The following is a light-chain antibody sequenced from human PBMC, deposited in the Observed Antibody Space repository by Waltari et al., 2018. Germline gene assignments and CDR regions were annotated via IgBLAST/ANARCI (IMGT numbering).Light chain of an antibody. V-gene: IGLV1-40*01. CDR1: SPNIGAGYD. Sequence: QSVLTQPPSVSGAPGQRVTLPCPGGSPNIGAGYDVHWYHQVPGTAPKLLIYGNTNRPSGVPDRFSGSKSGTSASLAITGLQAEDEADYYCQSYDSSLSGMLFGGGTKLTVL. CDR2: GNT. J-gene: IGLJ2*01. CDR3: QSYDSSLSGML.